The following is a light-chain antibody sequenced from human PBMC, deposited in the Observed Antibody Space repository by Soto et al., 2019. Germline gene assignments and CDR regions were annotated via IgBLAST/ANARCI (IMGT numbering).Light chain of an antibody. CDR3: SSYTTSSTLV. J-gene: IGLJ3*02. CDR2: DVT. CDR1: SSDVGAYNY. V-gene: IGLV2-14*01. Sequence: QSVLTQPASVSGSPGQSITISCTGTSSDVGAYNYVSWYQQLPDKAPKLMIYDVTYRPSGVSNRFSGSKSGNTASLTISGRQAEDEADYFCSSYTTSSTLVFGGGNKLTVL.